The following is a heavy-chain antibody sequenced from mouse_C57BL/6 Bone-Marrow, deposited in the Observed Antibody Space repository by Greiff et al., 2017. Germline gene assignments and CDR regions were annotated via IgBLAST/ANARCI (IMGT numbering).Heavy chain of an antibody. CDR3: AREGAYYSNYDYFDY. CDR2: INPYNGGT. V-gene: IGHV1-19*01. D-gene: IGHD2-5*01. J-gene: IGHJ2*01. CDR1: GYTFTDYY. Sequence: EVQLQQSGPVLVKPGASVKMSCKASGYTFTDYYMNWVKQSHGKSLEWIGVINPYNGGTSYNQKFKGKATLTVDKSSSTAYMELNSLTSEDSAVYYCAREGAYYSNYDYFDYWGQGTTLTVSS.